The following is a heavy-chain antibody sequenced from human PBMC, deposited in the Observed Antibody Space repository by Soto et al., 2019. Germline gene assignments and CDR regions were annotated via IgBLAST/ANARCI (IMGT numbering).Heavy chain of an antibody. Sequence: GGSLRLSCAASGFTFSTYGMHWVRQAPGKGLERVAVISYDGSNKYFVDSVKGRFTISRDNSKNTLYLQMNSLRAEDTAVYYCAKGLLYYYDSSGYVDYWGQGTLVTVSS. V-gene: IGHV3-30*18. CDR2: ISYDGSNK. CDR1: GFTFSTYG. CDR3: AKGLLYYYDSSGYVDY. J-gene: IGHJ4*02. D-gene: IGHD3-22*01.